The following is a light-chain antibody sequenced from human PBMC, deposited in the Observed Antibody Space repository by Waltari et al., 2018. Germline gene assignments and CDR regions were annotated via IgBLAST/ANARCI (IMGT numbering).Light chain of an antibody. J-gene: IGKJ4*01. Sequence: EIVLTQPPATLSLSPGERATITCRASQSVGSYLAWYQQKPGQAPRLLIFDASNRATDIPARFSGSGSGTDFTLTISSLQPEDFAVYYCQQRINWPPLTFGEGTKVEMK. CDR3: QQRINWPPLT. CDR1: QSVGSY. V-gene: IGKV3-11*01. CDR2: DAS.